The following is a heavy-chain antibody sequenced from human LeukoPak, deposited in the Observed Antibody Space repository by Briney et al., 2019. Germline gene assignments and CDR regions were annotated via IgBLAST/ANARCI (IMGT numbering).Heavy chain of an antibody. CDR1: GFTVSSNY. D-gene: IGHD6-13*01. J-gene: IGHJ4*02. CDR3: ARGDSGYSSSWNLDY. Sequence: GGSLRLSCAASGFTVSSNYMSWVRQAPGKGLEWVSAIYSGGSTYYADSVKGRFTISRDNSKNTLYLQMNSLRAEDTAVYYCARGDSGYSSSWNLDYWGQGTLVTVSS. CDR2: IYSGGST. V-gene: IGHV3-66*01.